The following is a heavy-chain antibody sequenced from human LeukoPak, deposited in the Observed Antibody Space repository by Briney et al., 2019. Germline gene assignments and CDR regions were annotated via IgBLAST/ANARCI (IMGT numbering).Heavy chain of an antibody. D-gene: IGHD3-10*01. CDR2: IYPNSGGT. J-gene: IGHJ6*03. Sequence: ASVKVSCKASGYSFTGYYMHWVRQAPGQGLEWMGWIYPNSGGTNYAQKFQGRVTVTRDTSISTAYMELSRLRSDDTAVYYCAREAYDSGSFRTDYYYMDVWGKGTTVTISS. CDR3: AREAYDSGSFRTDYYYMDV. CDR1: GYSFTGYY. V-gene: IGHV1-2*02.